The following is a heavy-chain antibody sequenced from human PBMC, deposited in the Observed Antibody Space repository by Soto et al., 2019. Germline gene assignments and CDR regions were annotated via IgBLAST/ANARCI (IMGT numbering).Heavy chain of an antibody. J-gene: IGHJ6*02. CDR2: INPSGGST. Sequence: ASVKVSCKASGYTFTSYYMNWVRQAPGQGLEWMGIINPSGGSTSYAQKFQGRVTMTRDTSTSTVYMELSSLRSEETAVYYCARVPEGKIVGYYGMDVWGQGTTVTVSS. V-gene: IGHV1-46*01. CDR1: GYTFTSYY. D-gene: IGHD3-16*02. CDR3: ARVPEGKIVGYYGMDV.